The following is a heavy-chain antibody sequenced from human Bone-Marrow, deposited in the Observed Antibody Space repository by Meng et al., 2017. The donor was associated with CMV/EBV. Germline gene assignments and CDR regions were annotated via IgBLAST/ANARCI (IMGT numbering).Heavy chain of an antibody. J-gene: IGHJ5*02. CDR1: GFTFDDYA. D-gene: IGHD6-19*01. CDR2: ISWDGGST. V-gene: IGHV3-43D*03. Sequence: GESLKISCAASGFTFDDYAMHWVRQAPGKGLEWVSLISWDGGSTYYADSVKGRFTISRDNSKNSLYLQMNSLRAEDTALYYCARGKRSSALNPWGQGTLVTVSS. CDR3: ARGKRSSALNP.